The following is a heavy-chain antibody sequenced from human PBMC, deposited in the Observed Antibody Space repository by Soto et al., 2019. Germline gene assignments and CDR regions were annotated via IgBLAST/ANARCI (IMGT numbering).Heavy chain of an antibody. CDR3: AHSTATTVDY. CDR2: IYWNDDK. Sequence: SGPTLVNPTQTLTLTCTFSGLSLSTSGVGVGWIRQPPGKALEWLALIYWNDDKRYSPSLKSRLTITKDTSKNQVVLTMTNMVPVDTATYYCAHSTATTVDYWGQGTLVTVSS. D-gene: IGHD4-17*01. J-gene: IGHJ4*02. V-gene: IGHV2-5*01. CDR1: GLSLSTSGVG.